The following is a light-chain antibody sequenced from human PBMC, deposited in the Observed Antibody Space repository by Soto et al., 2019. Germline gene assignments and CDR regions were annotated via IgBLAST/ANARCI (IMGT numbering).Light chain of an antibody. CDR1: GSNIGRNT. CDR3: AAWDDSLNGVV. V-gene: IGLV1-44*01. Sequence: QSVLTQPPSASGTPGQRVTISCSGSGSNIGRNTVNWYQQLPGTAPKLLIHSNNQRPSGVPDRFSGSKSGTSASLAISGLQSEDEADYDCAAWDDSLNGVVFGGGTKVTVL. CDR2: SNN. J-gene: IGLJ3*02.